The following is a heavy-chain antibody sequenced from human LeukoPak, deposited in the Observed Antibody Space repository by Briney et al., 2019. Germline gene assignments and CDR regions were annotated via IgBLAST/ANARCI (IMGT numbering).Heavy chain of an antibody. J-gene: IGHJ3*02. CDR1: GGAISSYY. V-gene: IGHV4-59*01. CDR3: ARDGSMLAFDI. D-gene: IGHD2-15*01. CDR2: IYYSGST. Sequence: PSETLSLTCIVSGGAISSYYWSWIRQPPGKGLEWIGYIYYSGSTNYNPSLKSRVTISVDTSKNQFSLKLSSVTAADTAVYYCARDGSMLAFDIWGQGTMVTVSS.